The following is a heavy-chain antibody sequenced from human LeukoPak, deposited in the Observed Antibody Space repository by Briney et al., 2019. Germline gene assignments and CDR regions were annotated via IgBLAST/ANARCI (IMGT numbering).Heavy chain of an antibody. D-gene: IGHD5-18*01. J-gene: IGHJ4*02. Sequence: ASVKVSCKASGYTFTSYGISWVRQAPGQGLEWMGWISAYNGSTNYAQKLQGRVTMTTDTSTSTAYMELRSLRSDDTAVYYCARDTPMVTAFDYWGQGTLVTVSS. CDR3: ARDTPMVTAFDY. CDR2: ISAYNGST. V-gene: IGHV1-18*01. CDR1: GYTFTSYG.